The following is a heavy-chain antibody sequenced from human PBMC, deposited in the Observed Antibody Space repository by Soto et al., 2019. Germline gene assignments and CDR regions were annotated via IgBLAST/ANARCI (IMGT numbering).Heavy chain of an antibody. CDR2: IYPGDPDT. D-gene: IGHD3-22*01. Sequence: GESLKISCKGSGYSFTIYWIGWVRQMPGKGLEWMGIIYPGDPDTRYSPAFQGQFTITADKSISTAYLQWSSLKASGTAMYYCARHGPRVYYDNSDYYYSGMDVWGQGTTVTVS. V-gene: IGHV5-51*01. CDR3: ARHGPRVYYDNSDYYYSGMDV. CDR1: GYSFTIYW. J-gene: IGHJ6*02.